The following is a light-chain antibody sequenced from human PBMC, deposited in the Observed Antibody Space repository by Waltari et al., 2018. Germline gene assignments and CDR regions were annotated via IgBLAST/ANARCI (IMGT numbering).Light chain of an antibody. CDR2: LNSDGSH. CDR3: QTWGAGVVV. J-gene: IGLJ2*01. CDR1: SAHSHYA. Sequence: QLVLTQSPSASASLGASIKLTCTLSSAHSHYAVAWPQQQPEKGPLYLMRLNSDGSHSRGDGIPDRFSGSASGAERYLTISSLQSDDEADYYCQTWGAGVVVFGGGTKLTVL. V-gene: IGLV4-69*01.